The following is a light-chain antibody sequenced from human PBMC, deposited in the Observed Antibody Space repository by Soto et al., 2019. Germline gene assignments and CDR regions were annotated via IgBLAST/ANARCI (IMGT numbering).Light chain of an antibody. CDR1: QRVSSY. J-gene: IGKJ2*01. CDR2: DAS. Sequence: EIVLTQSPATLSLSPGERATLSCRASQRVSSYLAWYQQKPGQAPRLLIYDASNRATGIPARFSGSGSGTDFTLAISCLEPEDFALYYCQQRSDWPYTFGQGTKLEIK. V-gene: IGKV3-11*01. CDR3: QQRSDWPYT.